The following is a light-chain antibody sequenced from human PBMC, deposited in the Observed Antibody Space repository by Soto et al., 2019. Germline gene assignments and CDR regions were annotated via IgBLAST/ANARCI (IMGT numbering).Light chain of an antibody. CDR2: KAS. CDR3: QQYNSYPA. Sequence: DIQMTQSPSTLSASLGDTVTVTCRASQSVSGWLAWYQQKPGKAPNLLIYKASSLESGVPSRFSGSGSGTEFTLTISSLQPDDFATYYCQQYNSYPAFGQGTRLEIK. CDR1: QSVSGW. V-gene: IGKV1-5*03. J-gene: IGKJ5*01.